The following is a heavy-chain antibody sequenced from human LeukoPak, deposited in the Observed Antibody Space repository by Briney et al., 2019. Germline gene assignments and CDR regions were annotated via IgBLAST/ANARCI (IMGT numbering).Heavy chain of an antibody. V-gene: IGHV4-39*01. CDR3: ILGILGIYYFDY. Sequence: SSETLSLTCSVSGGSIIRSTYYWGWIRQPPGKGLEWIGSSYYSGSTHYNPSLKSRVAISVDTSKNQFSLKLSSVTAADTAVYYCILGILGIYYFDYWGQGTLVTVSS. CDR2: SYYSGST. D-gene: IGHD3-9*01. J-gene: IGHJ4*02. CDR1: GGSIIRSTYY.